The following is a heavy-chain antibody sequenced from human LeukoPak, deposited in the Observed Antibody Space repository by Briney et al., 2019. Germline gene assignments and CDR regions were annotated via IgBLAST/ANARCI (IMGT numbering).Heavy chain of an antibody. CDR1: GYTFTSYG. CDR3: ARDLGIVGARPYYYMDV. Sequence: SVKVSCKASGYTFTSYGISWVRQAPGQGLEWMGRIIPIFGTANYAQKFQGRVTITTDESTSTAYMELSSLRSEDTAVYYCARDLGIVGARPYYYMDVWGKGTTVTVSS. V-gene: IGHV1-69*05. CDR2: IIPIFGTA. J-gene: IGHJ6*03. D-gene: IGHD1-26*01.